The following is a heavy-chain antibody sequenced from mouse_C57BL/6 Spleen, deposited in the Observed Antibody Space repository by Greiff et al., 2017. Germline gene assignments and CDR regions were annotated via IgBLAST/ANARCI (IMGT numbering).Heavy chain of an antibody. CDR3: ARDLDGKAMDY. CDR2: ISAGSSYT. J-gene: IGHJ4*01. CDR1: GFTFSSYA. V-gene: IGHV5-4*01. Sequence: EVNVVESGGGLVKPGGSLKLSCAASGFTFSSYAMSWVRQTPEKRLEWVATISAGSSYTYYPDNVKGRSTISRDNAKNNLYLQMSHLKSEDTAMYYCARDLDGKAMDYWGQGASVTVSS. D-gene: IGHD1-1*01.